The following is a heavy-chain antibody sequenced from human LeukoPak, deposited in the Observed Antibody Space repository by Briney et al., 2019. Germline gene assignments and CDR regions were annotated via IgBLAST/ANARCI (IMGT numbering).Heavy chain of an antibody. V-gene: IGHV3-23*01. CDR3: VECSSTSCSFFGY. Sequence: PGGSLRLSCAASGFTFSSYAMSWVRQAPGKGLEWVSAISGSGGSTYYADSVKGRFTISRDNSKNTLYLQMNSLRAEDTAVYYCVECSSTSCSFFGYWGQGTLVTVSS. CDR2: ISGSGGST. CDR1: GFTFSSYA. J-gene: IGHJ4*02. D-gene: IGHD2-2*01.